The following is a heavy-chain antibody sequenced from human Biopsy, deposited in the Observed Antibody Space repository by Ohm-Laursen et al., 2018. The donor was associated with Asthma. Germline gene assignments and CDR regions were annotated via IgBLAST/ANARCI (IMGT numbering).Heavy chain of an antibody. J-gene: IGHJ4*02. Sequence: GASVTPSCKSLGGTFNTYAIGSVRQAPGQGLEWMGGINSVFGTTTYPQKFQDRVTITADDSTSTVYMELSSLRSEDRAVYYCARKAGSCISRTCYSLDFWGQGTLVTVSS. CDR2: INSVFGTT. CDR1: GGTFNTYA. CDR3: ARKAGSCISRTCYSLDF. V-gene: IGHV1-69*13. D-gene: IGHD2-2*01.